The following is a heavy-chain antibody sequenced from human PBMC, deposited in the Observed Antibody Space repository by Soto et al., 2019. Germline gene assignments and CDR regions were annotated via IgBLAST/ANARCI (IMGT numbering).Heavy chain of an antibody. J-gene: IGHJ6*04. D-gene: IGHD3-16*01. Sequence: QVQLVQSGDEVRKPWSSVKVSCKASGYIFVNYGIAWVRQAPGQGREWMGWISPDSGNTHDASKVQGRLTMTTARSTRTAYMDLGSLTSDDMVVYYWEMVDNYVTPTPQDVWGKGTTVTVSS. CDR3: EMVDNYVTPTPQDV. V-gene: IGHV1-18*03. CDR2: ISPDSGNT. CDR1: GYIFVNYG.